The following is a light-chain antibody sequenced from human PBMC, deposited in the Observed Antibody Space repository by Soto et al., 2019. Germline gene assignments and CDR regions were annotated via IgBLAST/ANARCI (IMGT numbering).Light chain of an antibody. CDR3: QQYSSFLLT. CDR2: DAS. J-gene: IGKJ3*01. Sequence: DIQMTQSPSTLSASVGDRVTITCRASQSISRSLAWYQQKPGKAPNLLIFDASSLESGVPSRFSGSGFGTEFTLTISSLQPDDFATYYCQQYSSFLLTFGPGPTVDIK. CDR1: QSISRS. V-gene: IGKV1-5*01.